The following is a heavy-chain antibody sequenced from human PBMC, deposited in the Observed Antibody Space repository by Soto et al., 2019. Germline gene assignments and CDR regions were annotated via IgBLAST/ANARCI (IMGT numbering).Heavy chain of an antibody. Sequence: RGSLRLSCAASGFTFSSYGMHWVRQAPGKGLEWVAVISYDGSNKYYADSVKGRFTISRDNSKNTLYLQMNSLRAEDTAVYYCAKTWEIRTYYYYYGMDVWGQGTTVTVSS. CDR3: AKTWEIRTYYYYYGMDV. CDR2: ISYDGSNK. D-gene: IGHD1-26*01. V-gene: IGHV3-30*18. CDR1: GFTFSSYG. J-gene: IGHJ6*02.